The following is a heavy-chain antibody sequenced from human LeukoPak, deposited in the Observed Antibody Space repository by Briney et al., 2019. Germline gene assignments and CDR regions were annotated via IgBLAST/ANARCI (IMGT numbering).Heavy chain of an antibody. J-gene: IGHJ1*01. CDR1: SGSISTNYY. Sequence: SETLSLTCTVSSGSISTNYYWGWVRQPPGKALEWIGNIFYSGSTYYSPSLKSRVTISLDTSRNQFSLKLNSVTAADTAVYYCAKDDAWGRFQHWGQGTLVTVSS. CDR2: IFYSGST. D-gene: IGHD3-16*01. V-gene: IGHV4-39*07. CDR3: AKDDAWGRFQH.